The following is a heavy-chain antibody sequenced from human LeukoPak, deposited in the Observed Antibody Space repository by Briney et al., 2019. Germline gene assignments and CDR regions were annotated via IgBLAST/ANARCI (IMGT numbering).Heavy chain of an antibody. D-gene: IGHD3-9*01. CDR3: ARGPYYDILTGYLLDY. J-gene: IGHJ4*02. CDR1: GYTFTSYD. V-gene: IGHV1-8*01. CDR2: MNPNSGNT. Sequence: ASVKVSCKASGYTFTSYDINWVRQATGQGLEWMGWMNPNSGNTGYAQKFQGRVTMTRNTSISTAYMELSSLRSEDTAVYYCARGPYYDILTGYLLDYWGLGTLVTVSS.